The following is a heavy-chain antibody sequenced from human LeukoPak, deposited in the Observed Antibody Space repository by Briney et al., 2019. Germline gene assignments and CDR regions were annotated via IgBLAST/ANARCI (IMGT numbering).Heavy chain of an antibody. Sequence: PGRSLRLSCAVSGFTLSSYAMHWVRQAPGKGLEWVAVISYDGSNKYYADSVKGRFTISRDNSKNTLYLQMNSLRAEDTAVYYCARDRGYSGYDEGVDYWGQGTLVTVSS. CDR2: ISYDGSNK. D-gene: IGHD5-12*01. J-gene: IGHJ4*02. CDR1: GFTLSSYA. V-gene: IGHV3-30-3*01. CDR3: ARDRGYSGYDEGVDY.